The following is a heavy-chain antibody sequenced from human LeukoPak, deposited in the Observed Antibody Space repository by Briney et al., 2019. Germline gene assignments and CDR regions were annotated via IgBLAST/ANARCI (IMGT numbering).Heavy chain of an antibody. Sequence: SETLSLTCTVSGGSISSSSYYWGWIRQPPGKGLEWIGSIYYSGSTYYNPSLKSRVTISVDTSKNQFSLKLSSVTAADTAVYYCARRGSGSYRHFDYWGQGTLVTVSS. CDR3: ARRGSGSYRHFDY. J-gene: IGHJ4*02. V-gene: IGHV4-39*07. D-gene: IGHD1-26*01. CDR2: IYYSGST. CDR1: GGSISSSSYY.